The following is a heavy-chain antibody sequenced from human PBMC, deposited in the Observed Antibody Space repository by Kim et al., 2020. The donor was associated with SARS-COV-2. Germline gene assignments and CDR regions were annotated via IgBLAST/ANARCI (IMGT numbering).Heavy chain of an antibody. CDR3: ARIAAAGPLDY. Sequence: GGSLRLSCAASGFAVSNNYMSWVRQAPGKGLEWVSAIYSSSTYYADSVKGRFTISRDISKNTVYLQMNSLRAEDTAVYYCARIAAAGPLDYWGQGTRVTV. D-gene: IGHD6-13*01. CDR2: IYSSST. CDR1: GFAVSNNY. V-gene: IGHV3-66*01. J-gene: IGHJ4*02.